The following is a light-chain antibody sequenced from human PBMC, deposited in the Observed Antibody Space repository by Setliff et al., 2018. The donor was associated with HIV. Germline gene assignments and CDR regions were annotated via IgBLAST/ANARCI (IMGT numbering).Light chain of an antibody. CDR3: SSYTTISTLV. CDR2: DVN. CDR1: SSDVGGYNY. Sequence: QSALTQPASVSGSPGQSITISCTGTSSDVGGYNYVSWYQHHPGKAPKLMIYDVNKRPSGVSNRFSGSKSGNTASLTISGLQAEDEADYYCSSYTTISTLVFGTGTKVTVL. V-gene: IGLV2-14*03. J-gene: IGLJ1*01.